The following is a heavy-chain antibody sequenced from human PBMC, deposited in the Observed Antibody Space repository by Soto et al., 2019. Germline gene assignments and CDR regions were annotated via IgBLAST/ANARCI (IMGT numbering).Heavy chain of an antibody. Sequence: PGESLKISCKGSGYSFTSYWIGWVRQMPGKGLEWMGIIYPGDSDTRYSPSFQGQVTISADKSISTAYLQWSSLKASDTAMYYCARQIRFFDGWTTVTSYGMDVWGQGTTVTVSS. V-gene: IGHV5-51*01. CDR3: ARQIRFFDGWTTVTSYGMDV. CDR2: IYPGDSDT. CDR1: GYSFTSYW. J-gene: IGHJ6*02. D-gene: IGHD4-17*01.